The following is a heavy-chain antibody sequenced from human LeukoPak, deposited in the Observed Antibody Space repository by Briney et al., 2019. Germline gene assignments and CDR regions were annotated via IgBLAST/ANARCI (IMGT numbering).Heavy chain of an antibody. Sequence: GESLKISCKGSGYSFTSYWIGWVRQMPGKGLEWMGIIYPGDSDTRYSPSFQGQVTISADKSISTAYLQWSSLKASDTAMYYCAITGYSSSWLRGFDPWGQGTLVTVSS. D-gene: IGHD6-13*01. CDR2: IYPGDSDT. CDR1: GYSFTSYW. CDR3: AITGYSSSWLRGFDP. J-gene: IGHJ5*02. V-gene: IGHV5-51*01.